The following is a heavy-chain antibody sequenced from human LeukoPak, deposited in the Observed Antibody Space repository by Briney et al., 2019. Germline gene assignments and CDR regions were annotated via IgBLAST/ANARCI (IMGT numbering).Heavy chain of an antibody. J-gene: IGHJ4*02. D-gene: IGHD5-24*01. Sequence: SVKVSCKASGGTFSSYAISWVRQAPGQGLEWMGGVIPILGTANYAQNFQGRVTITADESTSTAYMELSSLRSEDTAVYYCARDEGTDGYKLYWGQGTLVTVSS. CDR2: VIPILGTA. CDR1: GGTFSSYA. CDR3: ARDEGTDGYKLY. V-gene: IGHV1-69*13.